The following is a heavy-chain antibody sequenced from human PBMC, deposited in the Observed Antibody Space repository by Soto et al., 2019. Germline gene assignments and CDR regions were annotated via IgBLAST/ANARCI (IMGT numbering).Heavy chain of an antibody. CDR3: ARHSYYYDSSGTYYFDY. J-gene: IGHJ4*02. V-gene: IGHV4-59*08. CDR1: GGSISSYY. CDR2: IYYSGST. D-gene: IGHD3-22*01. Sequence: SETLSLTCTVSGGSISSYYWSWIRQPPGKGLEWIGYIYYSGSTNYNPSLKSRVTISVDTSKNQFSLKLSSVTAADTAVYYCARHSYYYDSSGTYYFDYWGQGTLVTVPQ.